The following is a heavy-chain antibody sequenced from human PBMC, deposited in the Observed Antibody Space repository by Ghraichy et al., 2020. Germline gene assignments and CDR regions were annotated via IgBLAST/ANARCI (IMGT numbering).Heavy chain of an antibody. CDR2: TSYRSKWYN. V-gene: IGHV6-1*01. Sequence: SQTLSLTCAISGDSVSSNSAAWNWIRQSPSRGLEWLGRTSYRSKWYNDYAVSVKSRININSDTSKNQLSLHLNSVTPEDTAVYYCARDSSSTGYYFDYWGQGTLVTVSS. CDR1: GDSVSSNSAA. J-gene: IGHJ4*02. D-gene: IGHD6-25*01. CDR3: ARDSSSTGYYFDY.